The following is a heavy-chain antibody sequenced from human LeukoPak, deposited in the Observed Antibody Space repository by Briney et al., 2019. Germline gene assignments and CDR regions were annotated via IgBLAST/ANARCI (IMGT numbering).Heavy chain of an antibody. J-gene: IGHJ4*02. CDR1: GGSFRGYY. CDR3: ARGQYRLSYFDY. CDR2: INHSGST. Sequence: SETLSLTCAVYGGSFRGYYWSWIRQPPGKGLEWIGEINHSGSTTYNPSLKSRVTISVDTSKNQFSLKLSSVTAADTAVYYCARGQYRLSYFDYWGQGTLVTVSS. V-gene: IGHV4-34*01. D-gene: IGHD2-2*02.